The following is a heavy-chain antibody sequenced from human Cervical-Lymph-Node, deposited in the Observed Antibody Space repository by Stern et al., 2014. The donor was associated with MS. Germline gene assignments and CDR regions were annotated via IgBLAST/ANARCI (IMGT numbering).Heavy chain of an antibody. J-gene: IGHJ4*02. V-gene: IGHV5-51*01. D-gene: IGHD6-13*01. Sequence: EVQLVESGAEVKKPGESLQISCKGSGDSFSNYWIGWVRQMPGKGLEWMGIVYPGDSDTRYNPSFQGQVTISAARSTRTASLHWGSLKASDSAIYYCAREGYSSTYYYFDYWGQGTLVTVSS. CDR1: GDSFSNYW. CDR2: VYPGDSDT. CDR3: AREGYSSTYYYFDY.